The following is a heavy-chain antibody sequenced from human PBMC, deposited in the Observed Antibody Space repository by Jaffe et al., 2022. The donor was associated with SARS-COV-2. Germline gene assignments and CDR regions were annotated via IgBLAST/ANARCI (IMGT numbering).Heavy chain of an antibody. J-gene: IGHJ4*02. CDR3: ARDGGTYYFDR. Sequence: EVQLVESGGGLVQPGGSLRLSCAASGFTFSTYSMNWVRQAPGKGLEWVSYISSSSSTIYYADSVKGRFTISRDNAKNSLYLQMNSLRAEDTAVYYCARDGGTYYFDRWGQGTLVTVSS. CDR1: GFTFSTYS. V-gene: IGHV3-48*01. CDR2: ISSSSSTI.